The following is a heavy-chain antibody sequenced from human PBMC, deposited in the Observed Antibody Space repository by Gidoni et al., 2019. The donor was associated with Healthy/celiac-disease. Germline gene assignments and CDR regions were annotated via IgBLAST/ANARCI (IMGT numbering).Heavy chain of an antibody. Sequence: EVQLLESGGGLVQPGGSLRLSCSASGFTFSSYAMSWVRQAPGKGLEWVSAISGSGGSTYYADSVKGRFTISRDNSKNTLYLQMNSLRAEDTAVYYCAKAPYYDSSGYVFFDYWGQGTLVTVSS. CDR1: GFTFSSYA. CDR3: AKAPYYDSSGYVFFDY. V-gene: IGHV3-23*01. CDR2: ISGSGGST. D-gene: IGHD3-22*01. J-gene: IGHJ4*02.